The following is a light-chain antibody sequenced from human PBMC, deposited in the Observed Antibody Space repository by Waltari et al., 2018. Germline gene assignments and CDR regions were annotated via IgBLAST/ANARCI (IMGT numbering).Light chain of an antibody. J-gene: IGLJ1*01. CDR3: QAWDSGVAGV. CDR1: GLEKHY. CDR2: QDV. Sequence: SYDLTQSPSVSVSPGQTASITCSGDGLEKHYVCWYQQKPGQSPVLVIYQDVRRPSEIPERFSGSNSGNTATLTISGTQPMDEADYYCQAWDSGVAGVFGTGTRVTVL. V-gene: IGLV3-1*01.